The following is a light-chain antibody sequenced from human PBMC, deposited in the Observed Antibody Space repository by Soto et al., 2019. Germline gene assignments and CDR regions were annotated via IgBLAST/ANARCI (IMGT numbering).Light chain of an antibody. V-gene: IGKV3-20*01. CDR1: QSISRSS. CDR2: GSS. J-gene: IGKJ4*01. Sequence: EIVLTPSPGTLSLSPGERATLSCRASQSISRSSLAWYQQKHGQAPRLLIYGSSNKATGIPDRFSGSGSGTDCTLTISRLEPEDFAVYYCQQYGRSSLTFGGGTKVEIK. CDR3: QQYGRSSLT.